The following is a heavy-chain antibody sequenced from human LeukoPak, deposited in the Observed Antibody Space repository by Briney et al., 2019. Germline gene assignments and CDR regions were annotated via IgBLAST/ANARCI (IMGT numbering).Heavy chain of an antibody. V-gene: IGHV4-59*08. J-gene: IGHJ1*01. CDR1: GGSISGYY. CDR3: ASPRGDDSGGYYTWYFHH. Sequence: SETLSLTCIVSGGSISGYYWSWMRQPPGKGLEWIGYIYYSGSTYYNPSLKSRVTISVDTSKNQFSLKLSSVTAADTAVYFCASPRGDDSGGYYTWYFHHWGQGILVTVSS. CDR2: IYYSGST. D-gene: IGHD3-22*01.